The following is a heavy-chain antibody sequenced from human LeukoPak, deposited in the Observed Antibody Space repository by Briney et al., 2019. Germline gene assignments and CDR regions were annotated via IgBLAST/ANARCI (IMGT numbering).Heavy chain of an antibody. J-gene: IGHJ6*02. D-gene: IGHD5-12*01. CDR3: AKDGGYDYYYYGMDV. CDR1: GFTFSSYA. CDR2: ISGSGGST. Sequence: GGSLRLSCAASGFTFSSYAMNWVRQAPGKGLEWVSTISGSGGSTYYADSVKGRFTISRDNSKNTLYLQTNSLRAEDTAVYYCAKDGGYDYYYYGMDVWGQGTTVTVSS. V-gene: IGHV3-23*01.